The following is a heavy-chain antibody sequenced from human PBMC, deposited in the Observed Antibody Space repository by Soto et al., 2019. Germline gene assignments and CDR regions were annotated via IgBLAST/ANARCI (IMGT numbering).Heavy chain of an antibody. J-gene: IGHJ4*02. V-gene: IGHV6-1*01. Sequence: SQTLSLTCAISGDSVSSNSAAWNWIRQSPSRGLEWLGRTYYRSKWYNDYAVSVKSRITINPDTSKNQFSLQLNSVTPEDTAVYYCARVSSPEHLGELSFNYFDYWGQGTLVTVSS. CDR3: ARVSSPEHLGELSFNYFDY. CDR1: GDSVSSNSAA. CDR2: TYYRSKWYN. D-gene: IGHD3-16*02.